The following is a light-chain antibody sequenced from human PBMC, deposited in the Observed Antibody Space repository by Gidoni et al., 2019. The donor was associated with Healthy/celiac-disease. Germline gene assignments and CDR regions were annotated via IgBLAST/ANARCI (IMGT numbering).Light chain of an antibody. CDR1: QSVLYSSNNKNY. CDR3: QQYYSTPHT. V-gene: IGKV4-1*01. Sequence: DIVMTQSPDSLAVSLGERATINCKSSQSVLYSSNNKNYLAWYQQKPGQPPKLLIYWASTRESGVPDRLSGSGSGTDFTHTISSLQAEDVAVYYCQQYYSTPHTFXXXTKLEIK. CDR2: WAS. J-gene: IGKJ2*01.